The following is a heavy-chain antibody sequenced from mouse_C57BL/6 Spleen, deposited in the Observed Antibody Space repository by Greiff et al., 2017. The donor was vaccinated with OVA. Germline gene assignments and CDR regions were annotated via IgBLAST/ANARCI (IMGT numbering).Heavy chain of an antibody. J-gene: IGHJ3*01. D-gene: IGHD2-3*01. Sequence: EVQGVESGGDLVKPGGSLKLSCAASGFTFSSYGMSWVRQTPDKRLEWVATISSGGSYTYYPDSVKGRFTISRDNAKNTLYLQMSSLKSEDTAMYYCARPLIYDGYLGFAYWGQGTLVTVSA. CDR1: GFTFSSYG. V-gene: IGHV5-6*01. CDR3: ARPLIYDGYLGFAY. CDR2: ISSGGSYT.